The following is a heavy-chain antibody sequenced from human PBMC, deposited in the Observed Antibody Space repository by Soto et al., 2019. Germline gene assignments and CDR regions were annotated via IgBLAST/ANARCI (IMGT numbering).Heavy chain of an antibody. J-gene: IGHJ2*01. D-gene: IGHD3-22*01. CDR1: GGSIGKSKYY. V-gene: IGHV4-39*01. CDR2: VFYNGNT. Sequence: PSETLSLTCTVSGGSIGKSKYYWGWIRQPPGKGLEWIGSVFYNGNTYHNPSLKSRVTMSVDTSNNQFSLRMSSVTAADTSVYYCAKHPYNPLVRPFWQFDLWGRGTLVTVSS. CDR3: AKHPYNPLVRPFWQFDL.